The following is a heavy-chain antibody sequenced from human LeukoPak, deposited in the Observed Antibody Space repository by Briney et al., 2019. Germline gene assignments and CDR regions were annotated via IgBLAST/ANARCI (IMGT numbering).Heavy chain of an antibody. Sequence: SETLSLTCTVSGGSISSYYWSWIRQPAGKGLEWIGRIYASGSTNYNPSLKRRVTMSVDTSKNQFSLKLSSVTAAGTPVYYCAREHYYGSGSQLYYYYGMDVWGQGTTVTVSS. CDR2: IYASGST. D-gene: IGHD3-10*01. V-gene: IGHV4-4*07. CDR3: AREHYYGSGSQLYYYYGMDV. CDR1: GGSISSYY. J-gene: IGHJ6*02.